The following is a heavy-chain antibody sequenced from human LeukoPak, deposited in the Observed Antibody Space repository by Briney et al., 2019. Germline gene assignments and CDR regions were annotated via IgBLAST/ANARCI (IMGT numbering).Heavy chain of an antibody. CDR3: ARDSRLVGSSWYAYNWFDP. CDR1: GYTFTGYY. CDR2: INPNSGGI. D-gene: IGHD6-13*01. Sequence: WASVKVSCKASGYTFTGYYMHWVRQAPGQGLEWMGWINPNSGGINYAQKFQGGVTMTRDTSISTAYMELSRLRSDDTAVYYCARDSRLVGSSWYAYNWFDPWGQGTLVTVSS. V-gene: IGHV1-2*02. J-gene: IGHJ5*02.